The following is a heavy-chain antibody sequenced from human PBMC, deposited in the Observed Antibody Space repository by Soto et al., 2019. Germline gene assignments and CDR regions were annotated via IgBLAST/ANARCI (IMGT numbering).Heavy chain of an antibody. J-gene: IGHJ6*02. CDR1: GFTFSSYA. V-gene: IGHV3-30-3*01. CDR2: ISYDGSNK. Sequence: GESLKISCAASGFTFSSYAMHWVRQAPGKGLEWVAVISYDGSNKYYADSVKGRFTISRDNSKNTLYLQMNSLRAEDTAVYYCARDTYKLYYYYGMDVWGQGTTVTVSS. D-gene: IGHD1-1*01. CDR3: ARDTYKLYYYYGMDV.